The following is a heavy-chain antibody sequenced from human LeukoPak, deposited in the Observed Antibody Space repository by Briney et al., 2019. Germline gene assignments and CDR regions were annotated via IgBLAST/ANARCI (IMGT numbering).Heavy chain of an antibody. D-gene: IGHD1-26*01. CDR2: IRGSGDTT. Sequence: HPGGSLRLSCAASGFTFSSYAMSWVRQAPGKGLEWVSAIRGSGDTTFYADSVKGRFTISRDSSKNTLYLQMNSMTAEDTAVYYCATRTVGAIYYWGQGTLVTVSS. CDR1: GFTFSSYA. CDR3: ATRTVGAIYY. J-gene: IGHJ4*02. V-gene: IGHV3-23*01.